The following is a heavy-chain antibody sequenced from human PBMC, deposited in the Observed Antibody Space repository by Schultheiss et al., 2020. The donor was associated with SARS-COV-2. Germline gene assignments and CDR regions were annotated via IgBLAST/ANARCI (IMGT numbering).Heavy chain of an antibody. Sequence: ASVKVSCKASGYTFTSYGISWVRQAPGQGLEWMGWISAYNGNTNYAQKLQGRVTMTTDTSTSTAYMELRSLRSDDTAVYYCARSTPYYDFLTGYYSLNAFDIWGQWTLVTVSS. J-gene: IGHJ3*02. CDR1: GYTFTSYG. CDR2: ISAYNGNT. CDR3: ARSTPYYDFLTGYYSLNAFDI. D-gene: IGHD3-9*01. V-gene: IGHV1-18*01.